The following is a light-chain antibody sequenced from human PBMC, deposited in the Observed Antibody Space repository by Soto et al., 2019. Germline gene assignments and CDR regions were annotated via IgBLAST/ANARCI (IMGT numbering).Light chain of an antibody. CDR1: QSLVSSDGKTY. J-gene: IGKJ1*01. CDR3: VQGTYWPWP. CDR2: LVS. V-gene: IGKV2-30*01. Sequence: DVVMTQSPLSLPVTVGQPASISCRSSQSLVSSDGKTYLIWFQQRPGQSPRRLIYLVSDRDSGVPDRFSGSGSGTDFTLKISRVEAEDVGLYYCVQGTYWPWPFGLGTKVEIK.